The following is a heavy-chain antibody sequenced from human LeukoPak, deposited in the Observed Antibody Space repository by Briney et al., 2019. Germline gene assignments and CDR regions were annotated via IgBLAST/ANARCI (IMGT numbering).Heavy chain of an antibody. V-gene: IGHV3-74*01. Sequence: PGGSLRLSCVASGFTLSSYWMHWVRQDPRKGLVWVSRINGDGRNINYADSVRGRFTISRDNAKNTLYLQMNTLRVEDTAVYYCTRDRMDYDVSTGLHHYYMDVWGQGTTVTVSS. D-gene: IGHD3-9*01. CDR2: INGDGRNI. CDR3: TRDRMDYDVSTGLHHYYMDV. J-gene: IGHJ6*02. CDR1: GFTLSSYW.